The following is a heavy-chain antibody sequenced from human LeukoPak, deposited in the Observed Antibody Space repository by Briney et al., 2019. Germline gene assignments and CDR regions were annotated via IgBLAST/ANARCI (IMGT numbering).Heavy chain of an antibody. CDR2: IYYSGST. CDR3: ARQGYYDSSGYYPYFDY. J-gene: IGHJ4*02. CDR1: GGSISSSSYY. V-gene: IGHV4-39*01. D-gene: IGHD3-22*01. Sequence: SETLSLTCTVSGGSISSSSYYWGWIRQPPGKGLEWIVSIYYSGSTYYNPSLKSRVTISVDTSKNQFSLKLSSVTAADTAVYYCARQGYYDSSGYYPYFDYWGQGTLVTVSS.